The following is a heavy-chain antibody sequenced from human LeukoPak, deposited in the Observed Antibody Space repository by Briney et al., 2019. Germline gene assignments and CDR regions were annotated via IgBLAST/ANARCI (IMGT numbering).Heavy chain of an antibody. V-gene: IGHV1-69*04. CDR1: GGTFSSYT. CDR3: ARDRPHPYYYDSSGYYY. J-gene: IGHJ4*02. D-gene: IGHD3-22*01. Sequence: ASVKVSCKASGGTFSSYTISWVPQAPGQGLEWMGRIIPIFGIANYAQKFQGRVTSTADKSTSTAYMELSSLRSEDTAVYYCARDRPHPYYYDSSGYYYWGQGTLVTVSS. CDR2: IIPIFGIA.